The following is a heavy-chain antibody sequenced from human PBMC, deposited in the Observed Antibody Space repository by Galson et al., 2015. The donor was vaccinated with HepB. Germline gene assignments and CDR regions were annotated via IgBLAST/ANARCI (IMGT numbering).Heavy chain of an antibody. J-gene: IGHJ2*01. D-gene: IGHD2-21*02. Sequence: TLSLTCTVSGGSISSGGYYWSWIRQHPGKGLEWIGYIYYSGSTYYNPSLKSRVTISVDTSKNQFSLKLSSVTAADTAVYYCARDQVYCGGDCYWYFDLWGRGTLVTVSS. CDR1: GGSISSGGYY. CDR2: IYYSGST. CDR3: ARDQVYCGGDCYWYFDL. V-gene: IGHV4-31*03.